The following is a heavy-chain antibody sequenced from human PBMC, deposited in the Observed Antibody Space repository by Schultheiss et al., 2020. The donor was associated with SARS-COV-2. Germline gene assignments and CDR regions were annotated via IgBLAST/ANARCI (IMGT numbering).Heavy chain of an antibody. Sequence: GGSLRLSCAASGFTFSSYSMNWVRQAPGKGLEWVSSISSSSSYIYYADSVKGRFTISRDNAKNSLYLQMNSLRADDTAVYYCAREPYSSSWSVDYWGQGTLVTVSS. J-gene: IGHJ4*02. CDR2: ISSSSSYI. V-gene: IGHV3-21*01. D-gene: IGHD6-13*01. CDR3: AREPYSSSWSVDY. CDR1: GFTFSSYS.